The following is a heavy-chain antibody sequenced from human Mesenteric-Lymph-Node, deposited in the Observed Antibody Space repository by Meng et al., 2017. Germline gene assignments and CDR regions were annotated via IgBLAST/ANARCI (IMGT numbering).Heavy chain of an antibody. CDR2: INHSGST. V-gene: IGHV4-34*01. CDR3: ARAMTTVPSDAFDI. J-gene: IGHJ3*02. D-gene: IGHD4-17*01. Sequence: QVQIQQGGAGLLKPSETLSLTCAVCGGSFSGYYWSWIRQPPGKGLEWIGEINHSGSTNYNPSLKSRVTISVDTSKNQFSLKLSSVTAADTAVYYCARAMTTVPSDAFDIWGQGTMVTVSS. CDR1: GGSFSGYY.